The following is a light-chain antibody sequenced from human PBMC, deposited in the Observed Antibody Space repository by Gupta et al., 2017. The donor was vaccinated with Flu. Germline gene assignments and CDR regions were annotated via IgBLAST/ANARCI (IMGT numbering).Light chain of an antibody. J-gene: IGLJ3*02. Sequence: QSALTQPASVSGSPGQSITISCTGTSNDIGAYNYVSWYQQLPGKAPKLLIYEVTNRPSGVSNRFSGSKSGNTASLTISGLQAEDEADYYGSSYTTTGVWVFGGGTTLTVL. CDR2: EVT. V-gene: IGLV2-14*01. CDR3: SSYTTTGVWV. CDR1: SNDIGAYNY.